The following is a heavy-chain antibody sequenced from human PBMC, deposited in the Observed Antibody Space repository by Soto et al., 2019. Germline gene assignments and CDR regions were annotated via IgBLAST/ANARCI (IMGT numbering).Heavy chain of an antibody. V-gene: IGHV3-30*04. CDR1: GFIFKNYA. D-gene: IGHD6-6*01. Sequence: GGSLRLSCAGSGFIFKNYALNWVRQAPGKGLEWVASITRDGYNKYYADSVKGRFTISRDNSRDTLSLQMTALRTEDSSIYYCTKSSGGSSSVGMDYWGQGTRVTVSS. CDR3: TKSSGGSSSVGMDY. J-gene: IGHJ4*02. CDR2: ITRDGYNK.